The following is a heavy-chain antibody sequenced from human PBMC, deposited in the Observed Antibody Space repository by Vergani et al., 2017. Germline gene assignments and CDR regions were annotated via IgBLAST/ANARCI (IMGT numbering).Heavy chain of an antibody. D-gene: IGHD3-9*01. Sequence: DVHLAESGGGFFQPGGSLRLSCSASGFSFNSYWMHWVRQVPGKGLLWVSRIKSDGSITAYADSVEGRFTISRDNAQNTLYLQMNNLRVEDTGVYYCAKAGCIETCYMSNWLDSWGQGTLVTVSS. J-gene: IGHJ5*01. V-gene: IGHV3-74*03. CDR2: IKSDGSIT. CDR1: GFSFNSYW. CDR3: AKAGCIETCYMSNWLDS.